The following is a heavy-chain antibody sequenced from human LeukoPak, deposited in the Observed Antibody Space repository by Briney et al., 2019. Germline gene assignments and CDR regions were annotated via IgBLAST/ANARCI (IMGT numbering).Heavy chain of an antibody. V-gene: IGHV4-31*03. D-gene: IGHD2-15*01. J-gene: IGHJ5*02. CDR1: GGSISSGGYS. CDR2: IYYSGST. CDR3: ASGGYCSGGSCYKEGPNWFDP. Sequence: SQTLSLTCTVSGGSISSGGYSWSWIRQHPGKGLEWIGYIYYSGSTYYNPSLKSRVTISVDTSKNQFSLKLSSVTAADTAVYYCASGGYCSGGSCYKEGPNWFDPWGQGTLVTVPS.